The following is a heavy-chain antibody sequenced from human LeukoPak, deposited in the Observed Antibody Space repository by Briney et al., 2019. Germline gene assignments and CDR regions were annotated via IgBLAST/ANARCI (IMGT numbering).Heavy chain of an antibody. J-gene: IGHJ4*02. Sequence: SVKVSCKASGGTFSSYAISWVRQAPGQGLEWMGRIIPIFGTANYAQKFQGRVTITTDESTSTAYMELSRLRSEDTAVYYCARDSYGSNGYYELDYWGQGTLVTVSS. CDR3: ARDSYGSNGYYELDY. CDR1: GGTFSSYA. CDR2: IIPIFGTA. V-gene: IGHV1-69*05. D-gene: IGHD3-22*01.